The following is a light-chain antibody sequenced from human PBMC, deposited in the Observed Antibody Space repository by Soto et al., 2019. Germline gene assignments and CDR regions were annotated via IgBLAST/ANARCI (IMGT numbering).Light chain of an antibody. CDR3: QQYGSSPPTWT. J-gene: IGKJ1*01. Sequence: EIVLTQSPGILSLSPGERATLSCRASQSVSSSYLAWYQQKPGQAPRLLIYGASSRATGIPDRFSGSGSGTDFTLTISRLEPEDVAVYDCQQYGSSPPTWTFGQGTKVEIK. CDR2: GAS. CDR1: QSVSSSY. V-gene: IGKV3-20*01.